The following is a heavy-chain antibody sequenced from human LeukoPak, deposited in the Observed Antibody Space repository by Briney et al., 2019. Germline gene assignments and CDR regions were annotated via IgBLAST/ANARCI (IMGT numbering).Heavy chain of an antibody. J-gene: IGHJ4*02. CDR3: AKGAWIQLWLPDY. D-gene: IGHD5-18*01. CDR1: GFTVSSNY. V-gene: IGHV3-23*01. Sequence: GGSLRLSCAASGFTVSSNYMSWVRQAPGKGLEWVSAISGSGGSTYYADSVKGRFTISRDNSKNTLYLQVNSLRAEDTAVYYCAKGAWIQLWLPDYWGQGTLVTVSS. CDR2: ISGSGGST.